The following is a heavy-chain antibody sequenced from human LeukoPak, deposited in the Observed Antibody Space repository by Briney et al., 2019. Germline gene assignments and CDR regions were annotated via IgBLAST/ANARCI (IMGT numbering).Heavy chain of an antibody. CDR3: ARRRKQLERPAYNWFDP. CDR2: INHSGST. Sequence: PSETLSLTCAVYGGSFSGYYWSWIRQPPGKGLEWIGEINHSGSTNYNPSLKSRVTISVDTSKNQFSLKLSSVTAADTAVYYCARRRKQLERPAYNWFDPWGQGTLVTVSS. V-gene: IGHV4-34*01. D-gene: IGHD1-1*01. J-gene: IGHJ5*02. CDR1: GGSFSGYY.